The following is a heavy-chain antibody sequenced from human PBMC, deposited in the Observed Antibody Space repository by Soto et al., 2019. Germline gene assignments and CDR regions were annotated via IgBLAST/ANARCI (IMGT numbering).Heavy chain of an antibody. CDR3: TGEVASGY. D-gene: IGHD2-8*02. CDR1: GVTVSNYG. V-gene: IGHV3-30*03. J-gene: IGHJ4*02. Sequence: QVQLVESGGGVVQPGRSLRLSCAVSGVTVSNYGMHWVRQAPGKGLERVAVISRDGGTKYYADSVKGRFTISRDNSRNTLFLEMNSLRSDDMAVYYCTGEVASGYWGQGTLVTVSS. CDR2: ISRDGGTK.